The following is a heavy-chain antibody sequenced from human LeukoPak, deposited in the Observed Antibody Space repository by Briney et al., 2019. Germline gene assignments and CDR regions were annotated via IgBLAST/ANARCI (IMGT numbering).Heavy chain of an antibody. CDR1: GDSISSSNW. V-gene: IGHV4-4*02. J-gene: IGHJ4*02. Sequence: PSETLSLTCAVSGDSISSSNWWSWVRQPPGKGLEWLGEIYHRGNIDYNPSFKSRITISVDKSKNQFSLKLSSVTAADTAVYYCAGLVGRYSSGLYYYYFDYWGQGTLVTVSS. CDR3: AGLVGRYSSGLYYYYFDY. CDR2: IYHRGNI. D-gene: IGHD3-22*01.